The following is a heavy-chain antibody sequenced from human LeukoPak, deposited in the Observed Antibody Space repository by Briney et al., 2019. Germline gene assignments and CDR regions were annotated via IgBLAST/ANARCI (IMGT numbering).Heavy chain of an antibody. J-gene: IGHJ6*02. CDR2: ISSSSSYI. CDR1: GFTFSSYS. Sequence: GGSLTLSCAASGFTFSSYSMNWVRQAPGKGLEWVSSISSSSSYIYYADSVKGRFTISRDNAKNSLYLQMNSLRAEDTAVYYCAREGYCSGGSCYSNYGMDVWGQGTTVTVSS. D-gene: IGHD2-15*01. V-gene: IGHV3-21*01. CDR3: AREGYCSGGSCYSNYGMDV.